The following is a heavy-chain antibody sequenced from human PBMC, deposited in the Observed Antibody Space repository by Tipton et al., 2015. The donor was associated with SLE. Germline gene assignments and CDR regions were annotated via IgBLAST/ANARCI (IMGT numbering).Heavy chain of an antibody. J-gene: IGHJ4*02. Sequence: GSLRLSCLASGFTFRSYWMTWVRQAPGKGLEWVGNIDQDGSDKTYVDSVRGRFTISRDNAKSSPFLQMNSLRAEDTAVYYCARDGRYSPYDLNDSWGQGTLVTVSS. CDR2: IDQDGSDK. CDR3: ARDGRYSPYDLNDS. V-gene: IGHV3-7*01. CDR1: GFTFRSYW. D-gene: IGHD5-12*01.